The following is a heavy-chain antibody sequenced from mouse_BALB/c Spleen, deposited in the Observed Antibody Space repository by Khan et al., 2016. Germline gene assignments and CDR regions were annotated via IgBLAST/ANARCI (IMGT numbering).Heavy chain of an antibody. D-gene: IGHD1-1*01. CDR3: ARAGYYGYLVY. V-gene: IGHV4-1*02. J-gene: IGHJ3*01. CDR2: INPDSRTI. Sequence: VQLKESGGGLVQPGGSLKLSCAASGFDFRGYWMSWVRQAPGKGLEWIGEINPDSRTINYSPSLKDKFTISRDNAKSTLYLQISKVRSEDTALYYCARAGYYGYLVYWGQGTLVSISA. CDR1: GFDFRGYW.